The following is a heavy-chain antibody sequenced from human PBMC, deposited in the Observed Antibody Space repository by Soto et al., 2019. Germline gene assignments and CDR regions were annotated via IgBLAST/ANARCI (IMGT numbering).Heavy chain of an antibody. J-gene: IGHJ4*02. Sequence: EVHLVESGGRLVQPGGSLRLSCAASGFRFSDYSMNWVRQAPGRGLEWVSYISSSSFTIHYADSVEGRFAISRDNAKNALYLQMNSLRAEDTAVYYCASDYTDFWSGHFDYCGQGALVTVSS. CDR3: ASDYTDFWSGHFDY. D-gene: IGHD3-3*01. CDR1: GFRFSDYS. CDR2: ISSSSFTI. V-gene: IGHV3-48*01.